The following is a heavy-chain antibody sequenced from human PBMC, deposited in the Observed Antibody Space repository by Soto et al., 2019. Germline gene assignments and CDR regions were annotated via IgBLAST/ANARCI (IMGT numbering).Heavy chain of an antibody. V-gene: IGHV3-30*03. CDR3: AREGVGPTFGAFDI. D-gene: IGHD3-16*01. Sequence: QVHLVESGGGVVQPGRSLRLSCAASGLTLSYYGMNWVRQAPGKGLEWVAVISYDGSNQYYGQSVKGRFTISRDNSKNTLYLQMDSLRPEDTAVYFCAREGVGPTFGAFDIWGQGTMVTVSS. CDR2: ISYDGSNQ. J-gene: IGHJ3*02. CDR1: GLTLSYYG.